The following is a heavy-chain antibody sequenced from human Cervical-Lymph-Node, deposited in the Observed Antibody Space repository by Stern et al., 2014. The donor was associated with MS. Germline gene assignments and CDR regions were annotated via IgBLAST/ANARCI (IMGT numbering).Heavy chain of an antibody. J-gene: IGHJ6*02. CDR2: INIDGSST. Sequence: VQLVESGGGFVQPGGSLRLSCAASGFTFSSAWMYWVRPAPGKGLVCVSRINIDGSSTYYADSVKGRFNTSRDNAKSTLYLQMNSLRAEDTAVYYCTSGNYGMDVWGQGTTVTVSS. CDR3: TSGNYGMDV. CDR1: GFTFSSAW. V-gene: IGHV3-74*02. D-gene: IGHD1-26*01.